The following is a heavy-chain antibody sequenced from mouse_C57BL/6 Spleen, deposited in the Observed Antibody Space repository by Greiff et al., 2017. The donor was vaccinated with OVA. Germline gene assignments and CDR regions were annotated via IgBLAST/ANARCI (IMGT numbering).Heavy chain of an antibody. V-gene: IGHV1-69*01. J-gene: IGHJ2*01. CDR2: IDPSDSYT. Sequence: QVHVKQPGAELVMPGASVKLSCKASGYTFTSYWMPWVKQRPGQGLEWIGEIDPSDSYTNYNQKFKGKSTLTVDKSSSTAYMQLSSLTSEDSAVYYCARGDGYYLYWGQGTTLTVSS. CDR1: GYTFTSYW. CDR3: ARGDGYYLY. D-gene: IGHD2-3*01.